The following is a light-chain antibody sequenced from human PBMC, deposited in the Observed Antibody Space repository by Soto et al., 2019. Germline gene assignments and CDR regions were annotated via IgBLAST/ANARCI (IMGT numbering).Light chain of an antibody. J-gene: IGKJ4*01. Sequence: DIVMTQSPLSLPVTPGEPASISCRSSQSLLHSNGYNYLDWYLQKPGQSPQLLIYLGSNRAYGVADRFSGSGSGTDFTLKISRVEAEDVGVYYCIQALQTPLTFGGGTKVEIK. CDR2: LGS. V-gene: IGKV2-28*01. CDR1: QSLLHSNGYNY. CDR3: IQALQTPLT.